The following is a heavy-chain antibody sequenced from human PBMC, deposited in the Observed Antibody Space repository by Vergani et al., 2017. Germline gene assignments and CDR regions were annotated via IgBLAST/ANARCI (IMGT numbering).Heavy chain of an antibody. J-gene: IGHJ4*02. V-gene: IGHV1-69*01. CDR2: IIPIFGTA. D-gene: IGHD4-17*01. Sequence: QVQLVQSGAEVKKPGSSVKVSCKASGGTFSSYAISWVRQAPGQGLEWMGGIIPIFGTANYAQKFQGRVTINADESTSTAYMELSSLRSEDTAVYYWARVVADDYGDYGNDYWGQGTLVTVSS. CDR1: GGTFSSYA. CDR3: ARVVADDYGDYGNDY.